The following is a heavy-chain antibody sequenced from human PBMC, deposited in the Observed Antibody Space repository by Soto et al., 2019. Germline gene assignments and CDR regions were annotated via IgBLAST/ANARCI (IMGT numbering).Heavy chain of an antibody. D-gene: IGHD3-22*01. CDR2: ISAYNGNT. J-gene: IGHJ6*02. CDR1: GYTFTSYG. Sequence: ASVKVSCKASGYTFTSYGISWVRQAPGQGLEWMGWISAYNGNTNYAQKLQDRVTMTTDTSTSTAYMELRSLRSDDTAVYYCARDGRAVVAVYYYYYGMDVWGQGTTVTVSS. CDR3: ARDGRAVVAVYYYYYGMDV. V-gene: IGHV1-18*04.